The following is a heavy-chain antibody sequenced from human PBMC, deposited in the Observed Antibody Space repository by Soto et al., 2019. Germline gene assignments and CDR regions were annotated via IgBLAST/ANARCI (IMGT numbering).Heavy chain of an antibody. CDR2: IRSKAYGGTT. CDR3: TRSGYDILTGYRKFDY. Sequence: GGSLRLSCTASGFTFGDYAMSWFRQAPGKGLEWVGFIRSKAYGGTTEYAASVKGRFTISRDDSKSIAYLQMNSLKTEDTAVYYCTRSGYDILTGYRKFDYWGQGTLVTVSS. V-gene: IGHV3-49*03. CDR1: GFTFGDYA. J-gene: IGHJ4*02. D-gene: IGHD3-9*01.